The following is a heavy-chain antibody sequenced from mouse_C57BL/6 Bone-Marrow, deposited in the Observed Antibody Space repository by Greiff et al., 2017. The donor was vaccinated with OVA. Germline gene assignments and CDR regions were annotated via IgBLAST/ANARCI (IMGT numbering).Heavy chain of an antibody. CDR2: ISYSGST. Sequence: EVTLVESGPGLAKPSQTLSLTCSVTGYSITSDYWNWIRKFPGNKLEYMGYISYSGSTYFNPSLKSRISITRDTSKNQYYLQLNSVTTEDTAAEYCARRLRRHWYVDVWGTGTTVTVSS. D-gene: IGHD2-2*01. J-gene: IGHJ1*03. CDR3: ARRLRRHWYVDV. V-gene: IGHV3-8*01. CDR1: GYSITSDY.